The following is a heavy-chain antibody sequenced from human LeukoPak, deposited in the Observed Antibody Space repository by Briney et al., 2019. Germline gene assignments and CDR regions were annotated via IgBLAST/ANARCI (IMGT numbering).Heavy chain of an antibody. V-gene: IGHV4-59*08. Sequence: SETLSLTCTVSGGSISSYYWSWIRQPPGKGLEWIGYIYYSGSTNYNPSLKSRVTISVDTSKNQFSLKLSSVTAADTAVHYCARHTDWNAFDIWGQGTMVTVSS. CDR3: ARHTDWNAFDI. CDR1: GGSISSYY. CDR2: IYYSGST. J-gene: IGHJ3*02. D-gene: IGHD2-21*01.